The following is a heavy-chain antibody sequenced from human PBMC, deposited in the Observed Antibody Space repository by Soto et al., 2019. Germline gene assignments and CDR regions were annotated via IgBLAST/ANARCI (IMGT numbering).Heavy chain of an antibody. CDR1: GFTFSNYY. V-gene: IGHV3-11*01. J-gene: IGHJ4*02. Sequence: QVQMVESGGGLVKPGGSLRLSCAASGFTFSNYYMSWIRQAPGKGLEWISYITNSGSTIYYADSVKGRFTISRDNAKNSLYLQMNSLRAEDTAVYYCARDRGIVGATHYYFDYWGQGTLVTVSS. CDR3: ARDRGIVGATHYYFDY. CDR2: ITNSGSTI. D-gene: IGHD1-26*01.